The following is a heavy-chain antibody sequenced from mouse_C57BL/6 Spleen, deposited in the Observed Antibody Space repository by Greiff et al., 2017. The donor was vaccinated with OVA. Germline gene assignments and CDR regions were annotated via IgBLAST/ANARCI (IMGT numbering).Heavy chain of an antibody. J-gene: IGHJ2*01. Sequence: EVNLVESEGGLVQPGSSMKLSCTASGFTFSDYYMAWVRQVPEKGLEWVANINYDGSSTYYLDSLKSRFIISRDNAKNILYLQMSSLKSEDTATYYCARITTVVGFDYWGQGTTLTVSS. CDR3: ARITTVVGFDY. D-gene: IGHD1-1*01. CDR1: GFTFSDYY. V-gene: IGHV5-16*01. CDR2: INYDGSST.